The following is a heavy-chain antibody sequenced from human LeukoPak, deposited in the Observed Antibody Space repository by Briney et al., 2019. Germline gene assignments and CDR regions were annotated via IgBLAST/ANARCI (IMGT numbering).Heavy chain of an antibody. CDR1: GGSISSYY. J-gene: IGHJ5*02. CDR3: ARHWRVPAATNWFDP. Sequence: SETLSLTCTVSGGSISSYYWSWIRQPPGKGLEWIGYIYYSGSTNYNPSLKSRVTISVDTSMNQFSLKLSSVTAADTAVYYCARHWRVPAATNWFDPWGQGTLVTVSS. D-gene: IGHD2-2*01. V-gene: IGHV4-59*08. CDR2: IYYSGST.